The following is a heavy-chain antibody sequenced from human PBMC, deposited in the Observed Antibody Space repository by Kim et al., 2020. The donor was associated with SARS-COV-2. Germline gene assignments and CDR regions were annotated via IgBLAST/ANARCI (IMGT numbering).Heavy chain of an antibody. V-gene: IGHV1-3*01. J-gene: IGHJ6*02. CDR3: AREVVIKRGYYYAMDV. CDR1: GFTFTSYV. D-gene: IGHD3-22*01. CDR2: INAGNGNT. Sequence: ASVKVSCKASGFTFTSYVMHWVRQAPGQRLEWMGVINAGNGNTKNSPTFQGRVTISRDTTASTAYMELSSLRSEDTAVYYCAREVVIKRGYYYAMDVWGQGTTVTVSS.